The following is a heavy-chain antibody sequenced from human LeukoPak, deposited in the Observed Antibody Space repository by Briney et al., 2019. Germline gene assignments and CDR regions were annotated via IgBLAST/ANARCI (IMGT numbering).Heavy chain of an antibody. Sequence: SETLSLTCAVYGGSFSGSYWAWFRQPPGKGWEGIGEINHSGSTNYNPSLKSRVTISVDTSKNQFSLKLSSVTAADTAVYYCARGLLRRKRNWFDPWGQGTLVTVSS. CDR2: INHSGST. D-gene: IGHD2-15*01. V-gene: IGHV4-34*01. CDR1: GGSFSGSY. J-gene: IGHJ5*02. CDR3: ARGLLRRKRNWFDP.